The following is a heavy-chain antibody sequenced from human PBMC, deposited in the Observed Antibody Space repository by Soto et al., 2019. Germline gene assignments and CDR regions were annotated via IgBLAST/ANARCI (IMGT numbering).Heavy chain of an antibody. CDR1: GGTFSSYA. CDR3: ASFVTTHRYYYYGMDV. Sequence: ASVKVACKASGGTFSSYAISWVRQAPGQGLEWMGGIIPIFGTANYAQKFQGRVTITADESTSTAYMELSSLRSEDTAVYYCASFVTTHRYYYYGMDVWGQGTTVTVSS. V-gene: IGHV1-69*13. CDR2: IIPIFGTA. J-gene: IGHJ6*02. D-gene: IGHD1-1*01.